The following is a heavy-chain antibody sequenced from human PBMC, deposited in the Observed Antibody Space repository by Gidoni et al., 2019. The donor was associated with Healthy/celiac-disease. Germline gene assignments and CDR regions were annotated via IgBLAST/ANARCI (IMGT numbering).Heavy chain of an antibody. CDR2: ISGSGGST. V-gene: IGHV3-23*01. J-gene: IGHJ6*02. Sequence: EVQLLESGGGLGQHGGSLRRSCAASGFTVSSYAMSWVRQAPGKGLEWVSAISGSGGSTYYADSVKGRFTISRDNSKNTLYLQMNSLRAEDTAVYYCAKTPRPNYYYGMDVWGQGTTVTVSS. CDR3: AKTPRPNYYYGMDV. CDR1: GFTVSSYA.